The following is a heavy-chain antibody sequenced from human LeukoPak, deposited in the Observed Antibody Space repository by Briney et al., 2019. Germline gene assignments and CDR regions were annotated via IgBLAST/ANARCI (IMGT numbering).Heavy chain of an antibody. Sequence: GGSLRLSCAASGFTFSSYAMSWVRQAPGKGLEWVSAISGSGGSTYYADSVKGRFTISRDNSKNTLYLQMNSLRAEDTPVYYCAKTSTGSCYSPVDYWGQGTLVTVSS. J-gene: IGHJ4*02. D-gene: IGHD2-15*01. CDR2: ISGSGGST. V-gene: IGHV3-23*01. CDR3: AKTSTGSCYSPVDY. CDR1: GFTFSSYA.